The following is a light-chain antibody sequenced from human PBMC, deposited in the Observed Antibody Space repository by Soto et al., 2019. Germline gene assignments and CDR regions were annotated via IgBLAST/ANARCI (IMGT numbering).Light chain of an antibody. J-gene: IGLJ3*02. V-gene: IGLV1-40*01. CDR1: SSNIGAGYD. CDR3: QSYAGSLSGWV. Sequence: QSVLTQPPSVSGAPGQRVTISCTGSSSNIGAGYDVHWYQQLPGTAPKLLIYGNSNRPSGVPDRFSGSKSGTSASLAITGLQAEDEADYYCQSYAGSLSGWVFGGGTELTVL. CDR2: GNS.